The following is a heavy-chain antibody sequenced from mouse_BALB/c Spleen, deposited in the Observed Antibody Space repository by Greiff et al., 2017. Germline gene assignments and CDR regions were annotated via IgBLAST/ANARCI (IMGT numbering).Heavy chain of an antibody. CDR1: GYIFTSYW. Sequence: VQLKESGTVLARPGASVKMSCKASGYIFTSYWMHWVKQRPGQGLEWIGAIYPGNSDTSYNQKFKGKAKLTAVTSTSTAYMELSSLTNEDSAVYYCTRWGYRYDEAWFAYWGQGTLVTVSA. CDR2: IYPGNSDT. J-gene: IGHJ3*01. V-gene: IGHV1-5*01. D-gene: IGHD2-14*01. CDR3: TRWGYRYDEAWFAY.